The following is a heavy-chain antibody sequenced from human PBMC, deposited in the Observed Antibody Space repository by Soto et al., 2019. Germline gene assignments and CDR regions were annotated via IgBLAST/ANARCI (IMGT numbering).Heavy chain of an antibody. CDR2: IRTTPSVI. V-gene: IGHV3-48*02. CDR1: GFTFSEYS. CDR3: ARDHIYAFDN. Sequence: GVTLRLSCAASGFTFSEYSMNGVRPAPGKGLEWISYIRTTPSVIVYADSVKGRFTISRDNAKNSMYLQMNSLTDEDTAVYYCARDHIYAFDNWGQGTPVTSPQ. J-gene: IGHJ4*02. D-gene: IGHD5-18*01.